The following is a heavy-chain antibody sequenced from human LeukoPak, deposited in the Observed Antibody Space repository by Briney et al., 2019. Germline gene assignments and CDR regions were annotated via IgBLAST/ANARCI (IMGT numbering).Heavy chain of an antibody. CDR1: GYTFTSYG. CDR2: ISAYNGNT. J-gene: IGHJ1*01. D-gene: IGHD6-19*01. Sequence: ASVKVSCKASGYTFTSYGISWVRQAPGQGLEWMGWISAYNGNTNYAQKLQGRVTMTTDTSTSTAYMELRSLRSDDTAVYCCARVGDSSGPYEYFQHWGQGTLVTVSS. V-gene: IGHV1-18*01. CDR3: ARVGDSSGPYEYFQH.